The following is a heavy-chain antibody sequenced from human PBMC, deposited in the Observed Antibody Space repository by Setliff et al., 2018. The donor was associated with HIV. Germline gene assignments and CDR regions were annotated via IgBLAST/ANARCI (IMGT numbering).Heavy chain of an antibody. J-gene: IGHJ6*03. CDR3: ARDQGYMDV. CDR2: ISYDRSNK. V-gene: IGHV3-30*04. Sequence: PGGSLRLSCAASGFTFSSYAMHWVRQAPGKGLEWLAVISYDRSNKYYADSVRGRFIISRDNSKNTLYLQMNSLRPEDTAVYYCARDQGYMDVWGKGTTVTVTS. CDR1: GFTFSSYA.